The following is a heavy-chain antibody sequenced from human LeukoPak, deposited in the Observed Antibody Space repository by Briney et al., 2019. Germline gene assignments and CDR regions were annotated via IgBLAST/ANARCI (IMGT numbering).Heavy chain of an antibody. D-gene: IGHD3-22*01. Sequence: PSETLSLTCTLSGRSLSSYSWSWIRPPAGKGLEWIGRIYTSGSTNYTPYLQSRVTMSVDTSKNQFSLKLSSVTAADTAVYYCARLMYDSSGYSLGMDVWGKGTTVTVSS. CDR2: IYTSGST. CDR3: ARLMYDSSGYSLGMDV. V-gene: IGHV4-4*07. CDR1: GRSLSSYS. J-gene: IGHJ6*03.